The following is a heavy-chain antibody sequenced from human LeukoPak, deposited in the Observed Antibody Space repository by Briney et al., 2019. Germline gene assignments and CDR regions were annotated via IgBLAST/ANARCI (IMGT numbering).Heavy chain of an antibody. CDR3: ARTPGYDFWSGYLHWFDP. CDR1: GFTVSSNY. V-gene: IGHV4-34*01. J-gene: IGHJ5*02. Sequence: PGGSLRLSCAASGFTVSSNYMTWIRQPPGKGLEWIGEINHSGSTNYNPSLKSRVTISVDTSKNQFSLKLSSVTAADTAVYYCARTPGYDFWSGYLHWFDPWGQGTLVTVSS. D-gene: IGHD3-3*01. CDR2: INHSGST.